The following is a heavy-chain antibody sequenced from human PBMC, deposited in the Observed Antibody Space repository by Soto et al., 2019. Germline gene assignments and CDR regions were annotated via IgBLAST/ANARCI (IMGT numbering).Heavy chain of an antibody. J-gene: IGHJ5*02. D-gene: IGHD2-15*01. CDR3: ARGSIAVVVAATQLHNWFDP. CDR1: GGSISSSSYY. CDR2: IYYSGST. V-gene: IGHV4-39*01. Sequence: SETLSLTCTVSGGSISSSSYYWGWIRQPPGKGLEWIGSIYYSGSTYYNPSLKSRVTISVDTSKNQFSLKLSSVTAADTAVYYCARGSIAVVVAATQLHNWFDPWGQGTLVTVSS.